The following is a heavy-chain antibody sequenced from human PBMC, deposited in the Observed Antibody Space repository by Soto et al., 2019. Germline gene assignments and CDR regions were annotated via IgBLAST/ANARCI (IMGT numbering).Heavy chain of an antibody. J-gene: IGHJ4*02. Sequence: GGARRVSWAGSGFMVSTRYMSWVRQAPGKGLEWVSIIYSGGSTYYADSVKGRFTISRDKSKNTLYLQMNSLRAEDTAVYYCARDQYESSGNVYFDYWGQGP. V-gene: IGHV3-66*01. CDR2: IYSGGST. D-gene: IGHD3-22*01. CDR3: ARDQYESSGNVYFDY. CDR1: GFMVSTRY.